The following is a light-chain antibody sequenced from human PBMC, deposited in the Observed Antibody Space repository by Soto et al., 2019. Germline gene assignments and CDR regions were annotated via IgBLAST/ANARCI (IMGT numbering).Light chain of an antibody. CDR1: QTISSN. Sequence: EIVMTQSPATLSVSPVERATLSCRASQTISSNLAWYQQKPGQAPRLLIYGASTRVTGVPARFSGSGSGTEFTLTISSLQSEDFAVYYCQQYNNWPPVTFGQGTKVDIK. V-gene: IGKV3-15*01. CDR2: GAS. J-gene: IGKJ1*01. CDR3: QQYNNWPPVT.